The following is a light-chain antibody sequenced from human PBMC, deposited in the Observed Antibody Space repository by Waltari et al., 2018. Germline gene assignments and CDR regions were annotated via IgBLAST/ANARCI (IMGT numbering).Light chain of an antibody. CDR1: SSDVGDSYY. J-gene: IGLJ3*02. CDR3: SSYAGSSTLV. V-gene: IGLV2-11*01. Sequence: QSALTQPRSVSGSPGQSVTISCTGTSSDVGDSYYVSWYQQNPGKAPKLMIYDVNKRPSGVPYRFSCSKSGNTASLTISGLQPEDEADYYCSSYAGSSTLVFGGGTKLTVL. CDR2: DVN.